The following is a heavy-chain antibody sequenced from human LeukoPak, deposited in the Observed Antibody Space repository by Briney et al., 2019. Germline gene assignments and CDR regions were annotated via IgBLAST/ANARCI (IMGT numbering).Heavy chain of an antibody. Sequence: SETLSLTCAVSGGSISSGGYSWSWIRQPPGKGLEWIGYIYHSGSTYYNPSLKSRVTISVDRSKNQFSLKLSSVTAADTAVYYCARAGYSSGWYLGYWGQGTLVTVSS. D-gene: IGHD6-19*01. CDR3: ARAGYSSGWYLGY. J-gene: IGHJ4*02. V-gene: IGHV4-30-2*01. CDR2: IYHSGST. CDR1: GGSISSGGYS.